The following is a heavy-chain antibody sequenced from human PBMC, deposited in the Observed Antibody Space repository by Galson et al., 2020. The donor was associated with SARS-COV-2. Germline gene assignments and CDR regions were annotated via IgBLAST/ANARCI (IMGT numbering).Heavy chain of an antibody. CDR1: GFTSGDYA. CDR2: IRSRAYGGTP. CDR3: SRDDGSGGHYYGLDV. D-gene: IGHD3-3*01. J-gene: IGHJ6*02. Sequence: GESLKISCSCSGFTSGDYAMSWLRQAPGKGPEWVGFIRSRAYGGTPEYAASVKGRCIISRDDSKSIAYLQMNSLRVEDTAVYYCSRDDGSGGHYYGLDVWGQGTMVTVSS. V-gene: IGHV3-49*03.